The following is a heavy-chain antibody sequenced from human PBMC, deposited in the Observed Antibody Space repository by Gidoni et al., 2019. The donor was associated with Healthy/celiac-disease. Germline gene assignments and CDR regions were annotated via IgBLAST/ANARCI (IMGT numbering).Heavy chain of an antibody. J-gene: IGHJ4*02. V-gene: IGHV4-59*01. CDR1: GGSTSSYY. CDR2: IYYSGST. CDR3: ARVGYYDILTGYGSLDY. Sequence: QVQLQESGPGLVKPSETLSLTCTVSGGSTSSYYWSWIRQPPGKGLEWIGYIYYSGSTNYNPSLKSRVTISVDTSKNQFSLKLSSVTAADTAVYYCARVGYYDILTGYGSLDYWGQGTLVTVSS. D-gene: IGHD3-9*01.